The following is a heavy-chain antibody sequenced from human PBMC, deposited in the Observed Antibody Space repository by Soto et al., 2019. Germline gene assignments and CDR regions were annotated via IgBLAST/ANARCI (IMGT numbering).Heavy chain of an antibody. D-gene: IGHD3-22*01. J-gene: IGHJ5*02. CDR1: GDSVSSNSAA. V-gene: IGHV6-1*01. CDR3: AREDYYDSSGPPGGWFDP. Sequence: SQTLSLTCAISGDSVSSNSAAWNWIRQSPSRGLEWLGRTYYRSKWYNDYAVSVKSRITINPDTSKNQFSLQLNSVTPEDTAVYYCAREDYYDSSGPPGGWFDPWGQGTRVTVSS. CDR2: TYYRSKWYN.